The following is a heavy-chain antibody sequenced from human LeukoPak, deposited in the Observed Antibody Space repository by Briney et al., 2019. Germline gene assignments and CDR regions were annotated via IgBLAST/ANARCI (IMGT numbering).Heavy chain of an antibody. CDR1: GGSFSGYY. D-gene: IGHD3-3*01. Sequence: SETLSLTCAVYGGSFSGYYWSWSRQPPGKGLEWIGEINHSGSTNYNPSLKSRVTISVDTSKNQFSLKLSSVTAADTAVYYCARGGGYDFWSGYYAQSDYYYYGMDVWGQGTTVTVSS. CDR3: ARGGGYDFWSGYYAQSDYYYYGMDV. V-gene: IGHV4-34*01. J-gene: IGHJ6*02. CDR2: INHSGST.